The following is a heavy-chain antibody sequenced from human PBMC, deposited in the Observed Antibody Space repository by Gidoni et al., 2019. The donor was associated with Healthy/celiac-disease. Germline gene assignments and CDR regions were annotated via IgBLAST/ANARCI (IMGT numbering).Heavy chain of an antibody. J-gene: IGHJ4*02. CDR2: IIPILGIA. CDR1: GRTFSSYT. CDR3: ARDRDSYGHGY. V-gene: IGHV1-69*08. Sequence: QVQLVQSGAEVKKPGSSVKVSCKASGRTFSSYTISWVRQAPGQGLDWMGRIIPILGIANYAQKVQGRVTITADKSTSTAYMELSSLRSEDTAVYYCARDRDSYGHGYWGQGTLVTVSS. D-gene: IGHD5-18*01.